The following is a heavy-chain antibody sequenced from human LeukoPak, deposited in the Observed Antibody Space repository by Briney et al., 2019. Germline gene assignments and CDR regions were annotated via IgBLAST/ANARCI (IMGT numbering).Heavy chain of an antibody. CDR3: AKGWLFSIRGPKGY. CDR2: ISGSGGST. D-gene: IGHD3-10*01. V-gene: IGHV3-23*01. CDR1: GFTVSSSY. J-gene: IGHJ4*02. Sequence: PGGSLRLSCAASGFTVSSSYLSWVRQAPGKGLEWVSAISGSGGSTYYADSVKGRFTISRDNSKNTLYLQMNSLRAEDTAVYYCAKGWLFSIRGPKGYWGQGTLVTVSS.